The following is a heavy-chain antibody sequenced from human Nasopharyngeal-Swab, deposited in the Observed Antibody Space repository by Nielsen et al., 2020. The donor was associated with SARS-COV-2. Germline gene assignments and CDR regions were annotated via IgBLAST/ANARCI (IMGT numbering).Heavy chain of an antibody. Sequence: GGSLRLSCAASGFSFSEYYMSWIRQAPGKGLEWISDISSSGSITHYADSMKGRFTISRDNAKKSLYLQMTSLRAEDTAVYYCARGVETIHHWGQGSLVTVSS. CDR1: GFSFSEYY. CDR3: ARGVETIHH. J-gene: IGHJ1*01. CDR2: ISSSGSIT. V-gene: IGHV3-11*04. D-gene: IGHD5-24*01.